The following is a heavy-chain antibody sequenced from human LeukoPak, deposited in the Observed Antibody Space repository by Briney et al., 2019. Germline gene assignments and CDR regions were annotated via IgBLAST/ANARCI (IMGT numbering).Heavy chain of an antibody. CDR3: ANFDVTRGSSDF. Sequence: PSETLSLTCAVYGGSFSGYYWSWIRQPPGKGLEWIGSIYYSGSTYYNPSLKSRVIISVDTSKNQFSLKLRSVTAADTAIYYCANFDVTRGSSDFWGQGTLVTVSS. CDR1: GGSFSGYY. V-gene: IGHV4-30-4*01. CDR2: IYYSGST. D-gene: IGHD2-21*02. J-gene: IGHJ4*02.